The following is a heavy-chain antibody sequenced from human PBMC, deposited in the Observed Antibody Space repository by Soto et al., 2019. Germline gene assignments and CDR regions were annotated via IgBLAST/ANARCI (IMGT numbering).Heavy chain of an antibody. D-gene: IGHD1-26*01. CDR1: GFTFSDYT. Sequence: QVRLVESGGGVVQPGRSLRLSCSASGFTFSDYTMHWVRQAPGRGLEWVAIILYDESDQYYSDSVKGRFTISRDNSKNTLYLQMHSLTTEDTAVYYCAKDGTHLWSKQYYFDSWGQGALVTVSS. V-gene: IGHV3-30*18. CDR3: AKDGTHLWSKQYYFDS. J-gene: IGHJ4*02. CDR2: ILYDESDQ.